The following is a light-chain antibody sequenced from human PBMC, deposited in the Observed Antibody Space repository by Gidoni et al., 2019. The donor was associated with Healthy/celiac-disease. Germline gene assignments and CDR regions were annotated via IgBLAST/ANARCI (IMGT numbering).Light chain of an antibody. CDR2: GKN. CDR1: SLRSYY. J-gene: IGLJ2*01. CDR3: NSRDSSGNHVV. V-gene: IGLV3-19*01. Sequence: VSVALGQTVRITCQGDSLRSYYASWYQQKPGQAPVLVIYGKNNRPSGIPDRFSGSSSGNTASLTITGAQAEDEADYYCNSRDSSGNHVVFGGGTKLTIL.